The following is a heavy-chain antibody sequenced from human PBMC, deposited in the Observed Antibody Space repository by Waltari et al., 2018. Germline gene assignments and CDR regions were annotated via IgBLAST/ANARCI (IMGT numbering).Heavy chain of an antibody. D-gene: IGHD6-19*01. Sequence: QVQLVQSGAEVKKPGSSVKVSCKSSGGTFSSYAISWVRQAPGQGLEWMGGSIPIFGTANYAQKFQGRVTITADESTSTAYMELSSLRSEDTAVYYCARMSIAVAGKPFDYWGQGTLVTVSS. CDR3: ARMSIAVAGKPFDY. CDR1: GGTFSSYA. J-gene: IGHJ4*02. CDR2: SIPIFGTA. V-gene: IGHV1-69*01.